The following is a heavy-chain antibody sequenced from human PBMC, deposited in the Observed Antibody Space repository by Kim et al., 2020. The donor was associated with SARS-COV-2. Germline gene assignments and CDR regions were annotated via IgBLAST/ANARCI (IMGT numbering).Heavy chain of an antibody. CDR3: ARDRMSHYTVYYYGSGSYVFDY. CDR1: GDSVSSNSAA. Sequence: SQTLSLTCAISGDSVSSNSAAWNWIRQSPSRGLEWLGRTYYRSKWYNDYAVSVKSRITINPDTSKNQFSLQLNSVTPEDTAVYYCARDRMSHYTVYYYGSGSYVFDYWGQGTLVTVSS. J-gene: IGHJ4*02. CDR2: TYYRSKWYN. D-gene: IGHD3-10*01. V-gene: IGHV6-1*01.